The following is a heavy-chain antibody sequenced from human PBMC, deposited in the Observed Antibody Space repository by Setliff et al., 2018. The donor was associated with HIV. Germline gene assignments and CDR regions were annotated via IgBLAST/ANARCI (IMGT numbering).Heavy chain of an antibody. CDR3: ATRNTLRYFEWLNYYYYYMDV. J-gene: IGHJ6*03. D-gene: IGHD3-9*01. CDR1: GGSISSSNYY. Sequence: PSETLSLTCTVSGGSISSSNYYWGWIRQPPGKGPEWIGSIYYSGNAYYNPSLKSRVTISVDTSENQFSLKLSSVTAADTAVYYCATRNTLRYFEWLNYYYYYMDVWGKRTTVTV. CDR2: IYYSGNA. V-gene: IGHV4-39*01.